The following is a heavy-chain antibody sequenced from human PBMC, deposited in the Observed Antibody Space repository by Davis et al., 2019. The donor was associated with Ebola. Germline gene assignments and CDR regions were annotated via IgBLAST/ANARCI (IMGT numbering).Heavy chain of an antibody. Sequence: HTGGSLRLSCAASGFTFSSYWMHWVRQAPGKGLVWVSRINSDGSSTSYADSVKGRFTISRDNAKNSLYLQMNSLRAEDTAVYYCARAPAAAGPPYGLYWGQGTLVTVSS. CDR2: INSDGSST. D-gene: IGHD6-13*01. CDR1: GFTFSSYW. J-gene: IGHJ4*02. CDR3: ARAPAAAGPPYGLY. V-gene: IGHV3-74*01.